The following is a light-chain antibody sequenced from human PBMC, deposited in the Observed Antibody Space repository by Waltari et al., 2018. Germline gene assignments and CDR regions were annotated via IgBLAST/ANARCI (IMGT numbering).Light chain of an antibody. CDR2: AAS. J-gene: IGKJ4*01. CDR3: QQSDSMPLT. CDR1: QSITSY. V-gene: IGKV1-39*01. Sequence: DIQMTQSPSSLSASVGDRVTITCRASQSITSYLNWYQQKPGKAPKLLIYAASSLQSGVPSRFSGSGSGTDFTLTISSLQPEDFATYYCQQSDSMPLTFDGGTKVEI.